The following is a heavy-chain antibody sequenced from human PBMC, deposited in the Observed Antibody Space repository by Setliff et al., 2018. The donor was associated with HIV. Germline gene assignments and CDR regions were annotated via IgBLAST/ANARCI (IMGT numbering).Heavy chain of an antibody. CDR2: ISAYNGNT. D-gene: IGHD3-10*01. V-gene: IGHV1-18*01. Sequence: ASVKVSCKASGYTFTSYGISWVRQAPGQGLEWMGWISAYNGNTNYAQKLQGRVTITRDTSANTAYMELSSLRSEDTAVYYCARPRSGGSGSYSWFDPWGQGTLVTVSS. CDR1: GYTFTSYG. CDR3: ARPRSGGSGSYSWFDP. J-gene: IGHJ5*02.